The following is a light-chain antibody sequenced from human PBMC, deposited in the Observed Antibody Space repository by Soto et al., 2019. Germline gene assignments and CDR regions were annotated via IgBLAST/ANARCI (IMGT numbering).Light chain of an antibody. J-gene: IGKJ2*01. Sequence: EIVLTQSPATLSLSPGERATLSCRASQSVSSYLAWYQQKPGQAPRLLIYDASNRATGIPARFSGSGSGTDFTLTISSLEPEDLAVYYCQQLAGTFGQGTKLQIK. CDR2: DAS. CDR3: QQLAGT. CDR1: QSVSSY. V-gene: IGKV3-11*01.